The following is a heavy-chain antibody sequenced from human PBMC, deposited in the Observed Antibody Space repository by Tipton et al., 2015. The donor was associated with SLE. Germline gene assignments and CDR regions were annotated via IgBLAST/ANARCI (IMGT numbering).Heavy chain of an antibody. CDR2: IYTSGAT. J-gene: IGHJ5*02. Sequence: TLSLTCNVSGVSISSSYWSWIRQPAGKGLEWIGRIYTSGATDDNPCLKSRVTISLDTSNYQFSLKLSSVTAADTAVYYCARLERFGESKVTWGQGTLVTVSS. CDR3: ARLERFGESKVT. CDR1: GVSISSSY. D-gene: IGHD3-10*01. V-gene: IGHV4-4*07.